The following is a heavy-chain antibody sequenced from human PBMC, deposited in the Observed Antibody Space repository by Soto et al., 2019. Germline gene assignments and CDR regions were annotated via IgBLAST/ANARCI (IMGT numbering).Heavy chain of an antibody. Sequence: QVQLVQSGAEVKKPGSSVKVSCKASGGTFSSYAISWVRQAPGQGLEWMGGIIPIFGTANYAQKFQGRVTMTADESTSTAYRELSSLRSEDTAVYYCASAAGVVTAIPFDYWGQGTLVTVSS. D-gene: IGHD2-21*02. CDR3: ASAAGVVTAIPFDY. CDR2: IIPIFGTA. CDR1: GGTFSSYA. V-gene: IGHV1-69*12. J-gene: IGHJ4*02.